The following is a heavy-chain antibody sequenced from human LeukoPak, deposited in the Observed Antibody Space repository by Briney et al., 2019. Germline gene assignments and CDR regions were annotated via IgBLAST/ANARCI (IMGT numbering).Heavy chain of an antibody. J-gene: IGHJ6*02. V-gene: IGHV4-59*08. CDR1: GGSISSYY. CDR2: VYYSGST. D-gene: IGHD3-22*01. CDR3: ARRRYYYDSSGYYYYYYGMDV. Sequence: SETLSLTCTVSGGSISSYYWSWIRQPPGKGLEWIGYVYYSGSTNYNPSLKSRVTISVDTSKNQFSLKLSSVTAADTAVYYCARRRYYYDSSGYYYYYYGMDVWGQGITVTVSS.